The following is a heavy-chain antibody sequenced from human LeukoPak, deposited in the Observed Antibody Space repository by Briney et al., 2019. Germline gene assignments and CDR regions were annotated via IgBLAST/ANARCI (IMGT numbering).Heavy chain of an antibody. CDR1: GGTFSSYA. J-gene: IGHJ4*02. Sequence: ASVKVSCKASGGTFSSYAISWVRQAPGQGLEWMGGIIPIFGTANYPQEFQGRVTITADKSTSTAYMELSSLRSEDTAVYYCASLVVDTAMVDYWGQGTLVTVSS. V-gene: IGHV1-69*06. CDR2: IIPIFGTA. CDR3: ASLVVDTAMVDY. D-gene: IGHD5-18*01.